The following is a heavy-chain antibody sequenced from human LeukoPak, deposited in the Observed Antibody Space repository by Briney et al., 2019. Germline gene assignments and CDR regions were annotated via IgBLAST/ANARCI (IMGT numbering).Heavy chain of an antibody. D-gene: IGHD2-15*01. Sequence: ASVKVSFKASGGTFSSYAISWVRQAPGQGLEWRGGIIPIFGTANYAQKFQGRVTITADESTSTAYIELTTLRSKCTAVYYCSTAVGVVGACTAGFDNWGQGTLVTVSS. V-gene: IGHV1-69*13. CDR3: STAVGVVGACTAGFDN. CDR1: GGTFSSYA. J-gene: IGHJ4*02. CDR2: IIPIFGTA.